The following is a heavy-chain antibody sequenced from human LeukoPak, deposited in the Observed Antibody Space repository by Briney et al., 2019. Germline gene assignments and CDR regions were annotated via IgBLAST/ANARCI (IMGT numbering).Heavy chain of an antibody. D-gene: IGHD6-13*01. V-gene: IGHV4-4*07. CDR1: GGSISSYC. J-gene: IGHJ4*02. CDR2: ICTSGST. CDR3: ARYFKAAANTDLFDS. Sequence: SETLSLTCTVSGGSISSYCWSCIRQPAGKGLEWIGRICTSGSTNYNPSLKSRVTMSVDTSKNQFSLKLSSVTAADTAVYYCARYFKAAANTDLFDSWGQGTLVTVSS.